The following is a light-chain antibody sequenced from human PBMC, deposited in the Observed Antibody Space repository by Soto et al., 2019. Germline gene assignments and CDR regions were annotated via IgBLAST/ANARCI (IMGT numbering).Light chain of an antibody. CDR2: DVT. CDR3: SSYSSSTTHVV. J-gene: IGLJ2*01. V-gene: IGLV2-14*03. Sequence: QSALTQPASVSGAPERSVTISCTGTSSDVGDFNYVSWYQHLPGRAPKLIIYDVTNRPSGISYRFSASKSGRTASLTISGLPAEDEAYYHCSSYSSSTTHVVFGGGTKVTVL. CDR1: SSDVGDFNY.